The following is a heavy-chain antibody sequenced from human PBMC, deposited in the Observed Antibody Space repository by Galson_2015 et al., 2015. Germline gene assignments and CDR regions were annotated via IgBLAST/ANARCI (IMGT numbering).Heavy chain of an antibody. Sequence: PALVKPTQTLTLTCTFSGFSLSTSGVGVGWIRQPPGKALEWLALIYWDDDKRYSPSLKSRLTITKDTSKNQVVLTMTNMDPVDTATYYCAHRGDCCKYFQHWGQGTLVTVSS. D-gene: IGHD2-21*01. J-gene: IGHJ1*01. CDR2: IYWDDDK. CDR1: GFSLSTSGVG. CDR3: AHRGDCCKYFQH. V-gene: IGHV2-5*02.